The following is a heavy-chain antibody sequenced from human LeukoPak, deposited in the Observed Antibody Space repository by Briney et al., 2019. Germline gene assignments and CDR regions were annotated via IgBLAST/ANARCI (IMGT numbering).Heavy chain of an antibody. J-gene: IGHJ6*03. V-gene: IGHV3-48*01. Sequence: GGSLRLSCAASGFTFSSYSMNWVRQAPGKGLEWVSYITSSSNTIYYADSVKGRFTISRDNAKNSLSLQMNSLRAEDTAVYYCARGSGYYYYYMDVWGKGTTVTVSS. CDR1: GFTFSSYS. CDR3: ARGSGYYYYYMDV. CDR2: ITSSSNTI.